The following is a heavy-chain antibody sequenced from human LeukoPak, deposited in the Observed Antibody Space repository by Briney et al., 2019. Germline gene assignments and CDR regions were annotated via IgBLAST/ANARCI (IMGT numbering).Heavy chain of an antibody. CDR3: ARDSSGWYHWSDP. J-gene: IGHJ5*02. Sequence: PGGSLRLSCAASGFTFSSYSMNWVRQAPGKGLEWVSSISSSSSYIYYADSVKGRFTISRDNAKNSLYLQMNSLRAEDTAVYYCARDSSGWYHWSDPWGQGTLVTVSS. D-gene: IGHD6-19*01. CDR1: GFTFSSYS. CDR2: ISSSSSYI. V-gene: IGHV3-21*01.